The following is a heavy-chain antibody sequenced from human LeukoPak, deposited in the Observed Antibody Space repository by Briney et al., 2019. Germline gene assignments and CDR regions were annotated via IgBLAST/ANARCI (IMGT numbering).Heavy chain of an antibody. CDR3: AKAPYSGYDVFDY. V-gene: IGHV3-30*02. CDR1: GFTFSSYA. J-gene: IGHJ4*02. CDR2: IRYDGSNK. D-gene: IGHD5-12*01. Sequence: PGGSLRLSCAASGFTFSSYAMHWVRQAPGKGLEWVAFIRYDGSNKYYADSVKGRFTISRDNSKNTLYLQMNSLRAEDTAVYYCAKAPYSGYDVFDYWGQGTLVTVSS.